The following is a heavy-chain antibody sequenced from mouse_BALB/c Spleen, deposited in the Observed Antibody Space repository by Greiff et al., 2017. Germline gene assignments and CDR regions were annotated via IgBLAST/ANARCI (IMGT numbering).Heavy chain of an antibody. J-gene: IGHJ4*01. D-gene: IGHD2-4*01. CDR3: ATIYYDYYYAMDY. CDR2: ISYSGST. V-gene: IGHV3-2*02. CDR1: GYSITSDYA. Sequence: DVQLQESGPGLVKPSQSLSLTCTVTGYSITSDYAWNWIRQFPGNKLEWMGYISYSGSTSYNPSLKSRISITRDTSKNQFFLQLNSVTTEDTATYYCATIYYDYYYAMDYWGQGTSVTVSS.